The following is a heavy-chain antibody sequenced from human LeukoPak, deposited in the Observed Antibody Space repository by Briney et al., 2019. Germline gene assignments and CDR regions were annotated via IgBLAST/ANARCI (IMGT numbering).Heavy chain of an antibody. Sequence: PSETLSLTCAVYGGSFSGYYWSWLRQPPGKGLEWIGEINHSGSTNYNPSLKSRVTISVDTSKNQFSLKLSSVTAADTAVYYCARRRSSWSRGYFDYWGQGTLVTVSS. CDR1: GGSFSGYY. D-gene: IGHD6-13*01. CDR2: INHSGST. CDR3: ARRRSSWSRGYFDY. V-gene: IGHV4-34*01. J-gene: IGHJ4*02.